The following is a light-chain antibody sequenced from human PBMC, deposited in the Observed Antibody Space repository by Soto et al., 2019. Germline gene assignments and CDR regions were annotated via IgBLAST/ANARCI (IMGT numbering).Light chain of an antibody. Sequence: EMVMTQSPATLSVSPGERATLSCRASQSVSSNLAWYQQKPGQAPRLLIYDASNRATGIPARFSGSGSGTDFTLTISSLEPEDFAVYYCQQYNNWPQTFGQGTKVDIK. CDR1: QSVSSN. V-gene: IGKV3D-15*01. J-gene: IGKJ1*01. CDR3: QQYNNWPQT. CDR2: DAS.